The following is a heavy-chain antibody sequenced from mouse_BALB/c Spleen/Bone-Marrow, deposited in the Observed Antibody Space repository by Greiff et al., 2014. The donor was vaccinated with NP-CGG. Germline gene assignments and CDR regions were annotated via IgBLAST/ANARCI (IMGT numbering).Heavy chain of an antibody. V-gene: IGHV3-2*02. CDR3: ARGGARATGWFAY. D-gene: IGHD3-1*01. CDR2: ISYSGST. CDR1: GYSITSDYA. J-gene: IGHJ3*01. Sequence: EVHLVESGPGLVKPSQSLSLICTVTGYSITSDYAWNWIRQFPGNKLEWMGYISYSGSTSYNPSLKSRISITRDTSKNQFFLQLNSVTTEDTATYYCARGGARATGWFAYWGQGTLVTVSA.